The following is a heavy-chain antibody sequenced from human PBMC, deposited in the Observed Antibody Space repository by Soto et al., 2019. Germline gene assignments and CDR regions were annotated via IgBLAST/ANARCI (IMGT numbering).Heavy chain of an antibody. V-gene: IGHV4-34*01. D-gene: IGHD6-13*01. CDR3: ARGQGAAAGHSNFDY. Sequence: SETLSLTCAVYGGSFGGYYWSWIRQPPGKGLEWIGEINDSGNTNYNPSLKSQVTISVDRSKNQFSLKLSSVTAADTAVYYCARGQGAAAGHSNFDYWGQGALVTVSS. CDR1: GGSFGGYY. J-gene: IGHJ4*02. CDR2: INDSGNT.